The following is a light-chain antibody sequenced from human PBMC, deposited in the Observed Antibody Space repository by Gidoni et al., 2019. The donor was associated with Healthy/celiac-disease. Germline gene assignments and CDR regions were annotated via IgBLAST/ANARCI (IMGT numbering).Light chain of an antibody. CDR3: QQYNNWPPS. Sequence: EIVMTQSPATLSVSPGERATLSCRASQSVSSNLAWYQHKPGQAPRLLIYGSSTRATGIPARFSGSGSGTEFTLTISSLQSEDFAVYDCQQYNNWPPSFGQGTKVEIK. V-gene: IGKV3-15*01. J-gene: IGKJ1*01. CDR1: QSVSSN. CDR2: GSS.